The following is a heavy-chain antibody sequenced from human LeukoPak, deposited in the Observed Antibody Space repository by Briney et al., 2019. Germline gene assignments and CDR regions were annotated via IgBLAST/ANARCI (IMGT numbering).Heavy chain of an antibody. CDR2: ILTSDGNP. J-gene: IGHJ4*02. CDR3: ARTSGWYPYFDY. Sequence: GGSLRLSCAASGFTFTTYAMNWVRQAPGKGLEWISSILTSDGNPYFADSVKGRFTISRHNSKNTVDLQMNSLRAEDTAVYYCARTSGWYPYFDYWGQGTLVTVSS. V-gene: IGHV3-23*01. D-gene: IGHD6-19*01. CDR1: GFTFTTYA.